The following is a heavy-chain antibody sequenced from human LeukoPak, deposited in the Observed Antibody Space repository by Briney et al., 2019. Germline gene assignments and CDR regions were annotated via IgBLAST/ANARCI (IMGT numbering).Heavy chain of an antibody. CDR3: GRGHWGLDY. Sequence: GGSLRLSCAASVFTFSDSYMTWIRQAPGKGLEWVSYISNSGSAIYYADSVKGRFTISRDNAKSSLYLQMNSLRAEDTAVYYCGRGHWGLDYWGQGTLVSVSS. V-gene: IGHV3-11*04. CDR1: VFTFSDSY. J-gene: IGHJ4*02. CDR2: ISNSGSAI. D-gene: IGHD7-27*01.